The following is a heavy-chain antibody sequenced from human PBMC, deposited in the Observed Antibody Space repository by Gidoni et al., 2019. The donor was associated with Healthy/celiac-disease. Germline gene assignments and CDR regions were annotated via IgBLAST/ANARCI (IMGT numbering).Heavy chain of an antibody. CDR2: IRGSGGST. J-gene: IGHJ4*02. CDR3: ARSDSGSYYY. V-gene: IGHV3-23*01. Sequence: EVQLLESGGGLVHPGGSLSLSCAASGFTFSRYAMSWVRQAPGKGLEWVSAIRGSGGSTYYAESVKGRFTISRDNSKNTLYLQMNSRRAEDTAVYYCARSDSGSYYYWGQGTLVTVSS. CDR1: GFTFSRYA. D-gene: IGHD3-10*01.